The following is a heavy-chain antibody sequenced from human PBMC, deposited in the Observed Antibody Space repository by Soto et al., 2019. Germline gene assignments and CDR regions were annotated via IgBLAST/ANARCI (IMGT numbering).Heavy chain of an antibody. V-gene: IGHV3-48*01. Sequence: EVQLVESGGGLVQPGGSLRLSCAASGFTFSSYSMNWVRQAPGKGLEWVSDISSSSSTIYYADSVKGRFTISRDNAKNSLYLQMNSLRAEDKAVYYCARIEYPGYSSGWRDYWGQGTLVTVSS. J-gene: IGHJ4*02. CDR2: ISSSSSTI. D-gene: IGHD6-19*01. CDR3: ARIEYPGYSSGWRDY. CDR1: GFTFSSYS.